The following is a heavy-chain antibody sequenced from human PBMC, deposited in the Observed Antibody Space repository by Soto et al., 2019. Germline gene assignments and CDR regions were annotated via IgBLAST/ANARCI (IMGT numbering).Heavy chain of an antibody. CDR2: ISRDGSYI. CDR1: VFTFSRHA. J-gene: IGHJ5*01. V-gene: IGHV3-30*04. D-gene: IGHD3-3*01. Sequence: GTLRLSCAASVFTFSRHAIHWVRLTPGRGLEWVLAISRDGSYIYYTDSVKGRFTVSRDNSKNTVFVQMNRLIPDDTALYFCARTRNGGVADSFDSWGQGTRVTVPQ. CDR3: ARTRNGGVADSFDS.